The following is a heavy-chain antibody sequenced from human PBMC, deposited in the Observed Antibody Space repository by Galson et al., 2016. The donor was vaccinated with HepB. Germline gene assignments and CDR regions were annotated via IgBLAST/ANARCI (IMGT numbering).Heavy chain of an antibody. CDR2: MYSGGGT. CDR3: TRVLQWFGERWFDP. CDR1: GFSVSINY. Sequence: SLRLSCAVSGFSVSINYMSWVRQAPGKGLEWVSVMYSGGGTSYADSVKGRFTISSDHSKNTMYLQMNSLRAEDTAVYYCTRVLQWFGERWFDPWGQGTLVTVSS. D-gene: IGHD3-10*01. V-gene: IGHV3-53*01. J-gene: IGHJ5*02.